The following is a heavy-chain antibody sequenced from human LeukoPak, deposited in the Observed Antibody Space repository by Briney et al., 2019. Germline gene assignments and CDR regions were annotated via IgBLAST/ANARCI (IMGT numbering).Heavy chain of an antibody. D-gene: IGHD2-21*02. V-gene: IGHV3-33*01. CDR2: IWYDGSNK. CDR3: ATSAHIEVGTAPPPDY. Sequence: GGPLRLSCAPSGFTFNRFGMHWVRQAQAKGLERVEVIWYDGSNKDYADSVKGRFTISRDNSKNTLYLQMSGLRAEDTAVYYCATSAHIEVGTAPPPDYWGQGTLVTVTS. CDR1: GFTFNRFG. J-gene: IGHJ4*02.